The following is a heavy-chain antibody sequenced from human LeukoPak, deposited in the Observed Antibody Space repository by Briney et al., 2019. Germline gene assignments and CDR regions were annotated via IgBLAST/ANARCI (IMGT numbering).Heavy chain of an antibody. V-gene: IGHV3-23*01. CDR1: GFTFSSYA. CDR2: ISGSGGST. Sequence: PGGSLRLSCAASGFTFSSYAMSWVRQAPGKGLEWVSAISGSGGSTYYADSVKGRFTISRDNSKNTLYLQMNSLRAEDTAVYYCAKDQTYYDYVWGSYRPTDAFDIWGQGTMVTVSS. J-gene: IGHJ3*02. D-gene: IGHD3-16*02. CDR3: AKDQTYYDYVWGSYRPTDAFDI.